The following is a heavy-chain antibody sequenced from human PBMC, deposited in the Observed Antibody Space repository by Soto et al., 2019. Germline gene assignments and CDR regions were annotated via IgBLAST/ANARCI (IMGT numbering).Heavy chain of an antibody. CDR1: GFSFDDYG. D-gene: IGHD2-2*03. V-gene: IGHV3-9*01. CDR2: LSWNSGDI. CDR3: AKDNDLDRDGPFDY. Sequence: EVQLVESGGGSVQPGRSLRLSCAASGFSFDDYGMHWVRQGPGKGLEWVSGLSWNSGDIYYADSVKGRFTNSRDNAKRSLYLKMNSLRTEDTAFYYCAKDNDLDRDGPFDYWGQGILVTVSS. J-gene: IGHJ4*02.